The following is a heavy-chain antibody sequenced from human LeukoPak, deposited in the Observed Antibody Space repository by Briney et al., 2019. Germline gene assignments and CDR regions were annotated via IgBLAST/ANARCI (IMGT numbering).Heavy chain of an antibody. CDR1: GYTLTELS. V-gene: IGHV1-24*01. CDR2: FDPEDGET. CDR3: ARDLDFTIFGGYYFDY. Sequence: AASVKVSCKVSGYTLTELSMHWVRQAPGKGLEWMGGFDPEDGETIYAQKLQGRVTMTTDTSTSTAYMELRSLRSDDTAVYYCARDLDFTIFGGYYFDYWGQGTLVTVSS. D-gene: IGHD3-3*01. J-gene: IGHJ4*02.